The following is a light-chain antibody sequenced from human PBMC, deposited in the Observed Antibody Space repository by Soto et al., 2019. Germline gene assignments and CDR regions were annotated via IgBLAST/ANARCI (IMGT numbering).Light chain of an antibody. CDR2: RNN. J-gene: IGLJ2*01. Sequence: QSVLTQPPSASGTPGQRVTISCSGSSSNIGSNYVFWYQQLPETAPKLLIYRNNQRPSGVPDRFSGSKSDTSASLAISGLRSEDEADYYCATWDDSLSGRVVFGGGTQLTVL. V-gene: IGLV1-47*01. CDR3: ATWDDSLSGRVV. CDR1: SSNIGSNY.